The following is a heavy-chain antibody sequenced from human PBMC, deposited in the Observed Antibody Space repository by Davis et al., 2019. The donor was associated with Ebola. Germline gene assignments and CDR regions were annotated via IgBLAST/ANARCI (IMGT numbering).Heavy chain of an antibody. CDR3: ARGTNGYNPGGYFDS. D-gene: IGHD5-24*01. Sequence: GESLKISCKGSGYSFTSSWIGWVRQMPGKGLEWMGIIYPGDSDTRYSPSFQGQVTISADKSISTAYLQWSSLKASDTAIYYCARGTNGYNPGGYFDSWGQGTLVTVSS. J-gene: IGHJ4*02. CDR2: IYPGDSDT. CDR1: GYSFTSSW. V-gene: IGHV5-51*01.